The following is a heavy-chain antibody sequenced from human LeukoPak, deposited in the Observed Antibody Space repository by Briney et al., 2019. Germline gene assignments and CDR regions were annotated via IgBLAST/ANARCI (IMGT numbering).Heavy chain of an antibody. J-gene: IGHJ4*02. V-gene: IGHV4-31*03. CDR3: ARYYYDSSGYYYFDY. CDR2: IYYSGST. Sequence: SQTLSLTCTVSGGSISSGGYYWSWIRQHPGKGLKWIGYIYYSGSTYYNPSLKSRVPISVDTSKNQFSLKLSSVTAADTAVYYCARYYYDSSGYYYFDYWGQGTLVTVSS. D-gene: IGHD3-22*01. CDR1: GGSISSGGYY.